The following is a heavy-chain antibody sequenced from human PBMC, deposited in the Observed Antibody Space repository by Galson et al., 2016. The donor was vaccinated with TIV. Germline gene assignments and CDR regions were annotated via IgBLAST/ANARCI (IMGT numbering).Heavy chain of an antibody. V-gene: IGHV5-10-1*01. CDR1: GSSFTSYY. CDR2: IDPRDSYI. Sequence: QSGAEVKKPGESLRISCKGSGSSFTSYYIIWVRQMPGKGLEWMGRIDPRDSYINYSPSFQGHVTITSDKSISTAYLQWNSLKASDSAIYSCAGGVSTGSGWLDPWGQGTPVTVSS. CDR3: AGGVSTGSGWLDP. J-gene: IGHJ5*02. D-gene: IGHD5/OR15-5a*01.